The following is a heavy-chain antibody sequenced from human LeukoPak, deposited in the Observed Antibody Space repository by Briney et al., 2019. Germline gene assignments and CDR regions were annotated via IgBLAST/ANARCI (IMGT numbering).Heavy chain of an antibody. CDR3: ARAGFYYDILTPIDY. Sequence: GGSLRLSCAASGLTFTSYAMHWVRQAPGKGLEYVSAISSNGGSTYYANSVEGRFTISRDNSKNTPYLQMGSLRAEDMAVYYCARAGFYYDILTPIDYWGQGTLVTVSS. D-gene: IGHD3-9*01. CDR1: GLTFTSYA. V-gene: IGHV3-64*01. J-gene: IGHJ4*02. CDR2: ISSNGGST.